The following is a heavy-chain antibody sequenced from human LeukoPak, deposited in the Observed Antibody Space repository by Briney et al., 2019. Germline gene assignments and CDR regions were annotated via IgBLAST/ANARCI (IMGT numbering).Heavy chain of an antibody. CDR2: IIPIFGTA. CDR1: GGTFSSYA. CDR3: ARDLFSEQLGFDP. D-gene: IGHD6-13*01. V-gene: IGHV1-69*05. Sequence: SVKVSCKASGGTFSSYAISWVRQAPGQGLEWMGRIIPIFGTANYAQKFQGRVTITTDESTSTAYMELSSLRSEDTAVYYCARDLFSEQLGFDPWGQGTLVTVSS. J-gene: IGHJ5*02.